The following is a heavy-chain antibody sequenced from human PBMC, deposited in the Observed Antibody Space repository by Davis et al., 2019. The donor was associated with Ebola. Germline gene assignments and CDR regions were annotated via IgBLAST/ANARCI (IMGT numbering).Heavy chain of an antibody. CDR3: ARIRIYCSSTSCPVMMFDY. CDR1: GFSLSTSGMC. J-gene: IGHJ4*02. Sequence: SGPPLVKPTQTLTLTCTFSGFSLSTSGMCVSWIRQPPGKALEWLALIDWDDDKYYSTSLKTRLTISKDTSKNQVVLTMTNMDPVDKATYYCARIRIYCSSTSCPVMMFDYWGQGTLVTVSS. V-gene: IGHV2-70*01. CDR2: IDWDDDK. D-gene: IGHD2-2*01.